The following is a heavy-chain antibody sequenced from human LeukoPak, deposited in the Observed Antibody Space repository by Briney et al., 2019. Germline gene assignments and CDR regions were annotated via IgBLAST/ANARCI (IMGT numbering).Heavy chain of an antibody. CDR2: IYHSGST. Sequence: SQTLSLTCAVSGGSISSGGNSWSWIRQPPGKGLEWIGYIYHSGSTYYNPSLKSRVTISVDRSKNQFSLKLSSVTAADTAVYYCARESGLARAWWFDPWGQGTLVTVSS. CDR1: GGSISSGGNS. D-gene: IGHD2-21*01. J-gene: IGHJ5*02. V-gene: IGHV4-30-2*01. CDR3: ARESGLARAWWFDP.